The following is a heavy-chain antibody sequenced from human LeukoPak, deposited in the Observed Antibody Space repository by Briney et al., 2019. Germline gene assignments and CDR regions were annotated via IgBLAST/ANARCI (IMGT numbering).Heavy chain of an antibody. CDR2: ISYDGSYK. D-gene: IGHD2-2*02. CDR1: AFTFNRYA. CDR3: ARGLHNSAISALDH. J-gene: IGHJ4*02. V-gene: IGHV3-30*04. Sequence: GGSLRLSCTASAFTFNRYAMYWVRQASGKGLEWVAVISYDGSYKNYVDSVKGRFTISRDNSKNTLFLQMSSLRPEDTAVYYCARGLHNSAISALDHWGQGTLVTVSS.